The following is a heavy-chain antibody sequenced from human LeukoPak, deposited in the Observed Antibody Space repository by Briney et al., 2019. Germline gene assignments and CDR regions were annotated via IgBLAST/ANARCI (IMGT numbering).Heavy chain of an antibody. J-gene: IGHJ4*02. CDR3: AKSPRSYQLLWFDGLYFDY. Sequence: PGGSLRLSCAASGFTFSSYAMSWVRQAPGKGLEWVSAISGSGGSTYYADSVKGRFTISRDNSKNTLYLQMNSLRGEDTAVYYCAKSPRSYQLLWFDGLYFDYWGQGTLVTVSS. D-gene: IGHD2-2*01. CDR1: GFTFSSYA. CDR2: ISGSGGST. V-gene: IGHV3-23*01.